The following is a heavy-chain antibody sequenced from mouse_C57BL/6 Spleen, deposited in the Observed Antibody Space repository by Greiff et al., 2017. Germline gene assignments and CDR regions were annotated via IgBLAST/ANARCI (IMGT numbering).Heavy chain of an antibody. V-gene: IGHV10-3*01. Sequence: EVQLVESGGGLVQPKGSLKLSCAASGFTFNTYAMHWVRQTPGKGLEWVARIRSKSSNYATYYADSVKDRFTISRDDSQRILYLQMNNLRTEDTAIDDGVRDEGSRSWFAYWGQGTLVTVSA. CDR3: VRDEGSRSWFAY. CDR1: GFTFNTYA. CDR2: IRSKSSNYAT. D-gene: IGHD1-1*01. J-gene: IGHJ3*01.